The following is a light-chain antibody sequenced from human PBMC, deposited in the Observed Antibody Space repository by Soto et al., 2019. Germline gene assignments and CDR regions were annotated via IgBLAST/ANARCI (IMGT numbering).Light chain of an antibody. J-gene: IGKJ2*01. CDR2: SAS. CDR3: QQGHNWPLT. V-gene: IGKV3-15*01. Sequence: ERVMTQSPATLSVSPGERATLACRASQSIATELAWYQQKPGQHPRLLIYSASTRSTGVPARFTGSGSGSEFTLTISGLQSEDVAFYSCQQGHNWPLTFGQGNRLEI. CDR1: QSIATE.